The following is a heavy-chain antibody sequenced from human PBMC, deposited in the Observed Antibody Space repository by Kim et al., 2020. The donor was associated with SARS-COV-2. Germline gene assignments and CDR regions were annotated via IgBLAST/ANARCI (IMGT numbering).Heavy chain of an antibody. CDR1: GFTFSSYG. CDR2: ISYDGSNK. V-gene: IGHV3-33*05. D-gene: IGHD3-10*01. Sequence: GGSLRLSCAASGFTFSSYGMHWVRQAPGKGLEWVAVISYDGSNKYYADSVKGRFTISRDNSKNTLYLQMNSLRAEDTAVYYCARAYGSGSYYGWANFDYWGQGTLLPVSS. J-gene: IGHJ4*02. CDR3: ARAYGSGSYYGWANFDY.